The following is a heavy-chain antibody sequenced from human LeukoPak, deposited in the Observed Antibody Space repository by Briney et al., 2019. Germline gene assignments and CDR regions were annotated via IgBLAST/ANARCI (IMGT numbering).Heavy chain of an antibody. D-gene: IGHD4-17*01. CDR1: GGTFSSYA. J-gene: IGHJ5*02. V-gene: IGHV1-69*04. CDR2: IIPIFGKA. CDR3: ARDTPRTVTTTRQKYNWFDP. Sequence: SVKVSCKASGGTFSSYAISWVRQAPGQGLEWMGKIIPIFGKANYAQKYQGRVTITADKSTSTAYMEMSSLRSEDTAVYYCARDTPRTVTTTRQKYNWFDPWGQGTLVTVSS.